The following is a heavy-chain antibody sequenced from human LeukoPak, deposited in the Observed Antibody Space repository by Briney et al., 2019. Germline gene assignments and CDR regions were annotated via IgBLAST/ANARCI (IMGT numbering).Heavy chain of an antibody. V-gene: IGHV3-66*01. CDR3: AREDYGDYVGYFDY. J-gene: IGHJ4*02. CDR2: IYSGGST. CDR1: GFTFSSYS. D-gene: IGHD4-17*01. Sequence: GGSLRLSCAASGFTFSSYSMHWVRQAPGKGLEWVSVIYSGGSTYYADSVKGRFTISRDNSKNTLYLQMNSLRAEDTAVYYCAREDYGDYVGYFDYWGQGTLVTVSS.